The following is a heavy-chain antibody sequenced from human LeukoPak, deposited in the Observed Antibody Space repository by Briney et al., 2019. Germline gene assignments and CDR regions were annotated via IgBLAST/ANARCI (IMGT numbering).Heavy chain of an antibody. Sequence: ASVKVSCKASGYTFTSYDINWVRQATGQGLEWMGWMNPNSGNTGYAQKFQGRVTMTRNTSISTAYMELSSLRSEDTAVYYCARAPRYYDILTGYDYFDYWGQGILVTVSS. CDR3: ARAPRYYDILTGYDYFDY. J-gene: IGHJ4*02. D-gene: IGHD3-9*01. CDR1: GYTFTSYD. V-gene: IGHV1-8*01. CDR2: MNPNSGNT.